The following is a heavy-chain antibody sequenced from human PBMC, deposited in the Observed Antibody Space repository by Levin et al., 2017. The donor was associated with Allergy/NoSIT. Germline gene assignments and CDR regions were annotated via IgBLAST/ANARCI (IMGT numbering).Heavy chain of an antibody. J-gene: IGHJ4*02. D-gene: IGHD6-19*01. Sequence: PGGSLRLSCTASGFTFSSYAMSWVRQAPGKGLEWVSGISGGGGSTYYADSVKGRFTISRDNSKNTLYLQMNSLRVEDTAVYYCAKDGGSSGWSLGNWGQGTLVTVSS. CDR2: ISGGGGST. V-gene: IGHV3-23*01. CDR3: AKDGGSSGWSLGN. CDR1: GFTFSSYA.